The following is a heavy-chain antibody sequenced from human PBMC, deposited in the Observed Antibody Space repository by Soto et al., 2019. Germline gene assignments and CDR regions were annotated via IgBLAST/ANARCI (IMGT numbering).Heavy chain of an antibody. J-gene: IGHJ5*02. CDR2: IYWDDNK. Sequence: QITLKESGPPLVKPTQTLTLTCTFSGFSLSTSGVGVGWIRQPPGKALEWLALIYWDDNKRYSPSLKTRLTITKDTSKNEVVLTMTNMDPVDTATYCCAHRIVTSNWVDPWGQGTLVTVSS. CDR3: AHRIVTSNWVDP. V-gene: IGHV2-5*02. D-gene: IGHD3-22*01. CDR1: GFSLSTSGVG.